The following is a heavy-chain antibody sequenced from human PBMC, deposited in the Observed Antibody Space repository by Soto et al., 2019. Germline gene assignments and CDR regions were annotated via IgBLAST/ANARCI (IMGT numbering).Heavy chain of an antibody. Sequence: QVQLVESGGGVVQPGRSLRLSCSASGFIFGTYGMDWVRQAPGKGLEWVALISYDGNKEFYADSVKGRFTISRDNSRNTLYLDMNSLKPEDTAIYYCAKETATSVDYYYFYGLDVWGPGTTVSVSS. V-gene: IGHV3-30*18. CDR1: GFIFGTYG. CDR3: AKETATSVDYYYFYGLDV. J-gene: IGHJ6*02. D-gene: IGHD1-1*01. CDR2: ISYDGNKE.